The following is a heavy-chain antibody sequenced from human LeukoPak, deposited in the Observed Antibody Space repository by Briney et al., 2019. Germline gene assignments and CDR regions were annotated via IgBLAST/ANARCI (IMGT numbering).Heavy chain of an antibody. Sequence: SETLSLTCTVSGGSISSRSYYWGWIRQPPGKGLEWIGSIYYSGSTNYNPSLKSRVTISVDTSKNQFSLKLSSVTAADTAIYYCARLHYSDTSGYWNWFDPWGQGTLVTVSS. CDR1: GGSISSRSYY. V-gene: IGHV4-39*07. CDR3: ARLHYSDTSGYWNWFDP. CDR2: IYYSGST. D-gene: IGHD3-22*01. J-gene: IGHJ5*02.